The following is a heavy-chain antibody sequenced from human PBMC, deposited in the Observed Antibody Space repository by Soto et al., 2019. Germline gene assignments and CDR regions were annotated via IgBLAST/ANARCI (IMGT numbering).Heavy chain of an antibody. Sequence: GGSLRLSCAASGFTFGSFSMIWVRQAPGKGLEWVSYISSSGRYIYYADSVKGRFTISRDNAQNSLYLQMNSLRDEDTAVYYCARDRVVGATPLYFDYWGQGTQVTVSS. CDR2: ISSSGRYI. CDR1: GFTFGSFS. J-gene: IGHJ4*02. V-gene: IGHV3-48*02. D-gene: IGHD1-26*01. CDR3: ARDRVVGATPLYFDY.